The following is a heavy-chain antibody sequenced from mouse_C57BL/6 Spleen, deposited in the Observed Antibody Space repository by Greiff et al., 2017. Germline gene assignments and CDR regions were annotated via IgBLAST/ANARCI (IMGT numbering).Heavy chain of an antibody. V-gene: IGHV1-19*01. Sequence: EVQLQQSGPVLVKPGASVKMSCKASGYTFTDSYMNWVKQSHGKSLEWIGVINPSNGGTSYNQKFKGKATLTVDKSSSTAYMELNSLTSEDATVYYCARGLTGPYYFDYWGQGTTLTVSS. CDR3: ARGLTGPYYFDY. CDR1: GYTFTDSY. J-gene: IGHJ2*01. D-gene: IGHD4-1*01. CDR2: INPSNGGT.